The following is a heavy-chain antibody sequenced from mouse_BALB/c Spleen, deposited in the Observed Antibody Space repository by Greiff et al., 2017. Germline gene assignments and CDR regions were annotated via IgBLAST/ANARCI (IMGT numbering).Heavy chain of an antibody. V-gene: IGHV3-8*02. CDR2: ISYSGST. Sequence: EVHLVESGPSLVKPSQTLSLTCSVTGDSITSGYWNWIRKFPGNKLEYMGYISYSGSTNYNPSLKSRISITRDTTKNQYYLQLNSVTTEDSATYYCARYGSRAYYFDYWGQGTTLTVSS. D-gene: IGHD1-1*01. J-gene: IGHJ2*01. CDR1: GDSITSGY. CDR3: ARYGSRAYYFDY.